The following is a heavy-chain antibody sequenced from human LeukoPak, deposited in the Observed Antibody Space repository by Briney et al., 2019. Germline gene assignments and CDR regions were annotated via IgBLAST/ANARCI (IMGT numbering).Heavy chain of an antibody. CDR1: GFTFASSA. V-gene: IGHV1-58*01. Sequence: SVRVSCKASGFTFASSAVQWVRQARGQRLEWIGWIVVGSGNTNYAQKFQERVTITRDTSICTAYMELSRLRSDDTAVYYCARARRYNWNDGWFDPWGQGTLVTVSS. CDR2: IVVGSGNT. CDR3: ARARRYNWNDGWFDP. J-gene: IGHJ5*02. D-gene: IGHD1-1*01.